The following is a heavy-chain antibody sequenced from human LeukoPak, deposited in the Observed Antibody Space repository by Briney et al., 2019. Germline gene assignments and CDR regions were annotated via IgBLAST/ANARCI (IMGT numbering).Heavy chain of an antibody. J-gene: IGHJ4*02. CDR2: IKQDGSEK. CDR1: GFTFRSYW. CDR3: ARRYHYYDSSGRFDY. Sequence: PGGSLRLSCAASGFTFRSYWMSWVRQAPEKGLEWVANIKQDGSEKYYADSVKGRFTISRDKAKNSLYLQMNSLRAEDTAVYYCARRYHYYDSSGRFDYWGQGTLVTVSS. D-gene: IGHD3-22*01. V-gene: IGHV3-7*01.